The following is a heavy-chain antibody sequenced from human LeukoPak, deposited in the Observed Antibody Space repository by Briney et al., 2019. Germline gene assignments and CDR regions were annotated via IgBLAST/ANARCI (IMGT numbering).Heavy chain of an antibody. CDR1: GLTFSSYS. CDR2: ISSSSSTI. J-gene: IGHJ4*02. D-gene: IGHD2-15*01. Sequence: GGSLRLSCAASGLTFSSYSMNWVRQAPGKGLEWVSYISSSSSTIYYADSVKGRFTISRDSSKNTLFLQMNRLRPEDAAVYYCAKAPVTTCRGAFCYPFDYWGLGTLVTVSS. CDR3: AKAPVTTCRGAFCYPFDY. V-gene: IGHV3-48*01.